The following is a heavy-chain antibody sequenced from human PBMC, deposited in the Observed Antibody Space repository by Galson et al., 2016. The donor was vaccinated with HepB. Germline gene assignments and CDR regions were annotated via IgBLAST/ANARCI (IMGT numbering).Heavy chain of an antibody. V-gene: IGHV3-74*03. J-gene: IGHJ6*03. CDR3: ARDQYDFWSGRSYYYYMDV. CDR2: INSDGTT. D-gene: IGHD3-3*01. Sequence: SLRLSCAASGFTFSSYGVHWVRQPPGKGLVWVARINSDGTTTYADSVEGRFTISRDDADNTLYLQMNSLRVEDTAVYYCARDQYDFWSGRSYYYYMDVWGTGATVAVS. CDR1: GFTFSSYG.